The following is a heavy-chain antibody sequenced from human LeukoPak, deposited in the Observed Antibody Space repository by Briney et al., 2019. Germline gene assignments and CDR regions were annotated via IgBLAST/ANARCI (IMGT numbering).Heavy chain of an antibody. J-gene: IGHJ3*02. CDR3: ARDSVARIRNSGFDI. V-gene: IGHV1-46*01. CDR2: INPSGGST. CDR1: GYTFTSYY. D-gene: IGHD3-10*01. Sequence: ASVKVSCKASGYTFTSYYMHWVRQAPGQGLEWMGIINPSGGSTGYAQKFQGRVTMTRDTSTSTVYMELSSLRSEDTAVYYCARDSVARIRNSGFDIWGQGTMVTVSS.